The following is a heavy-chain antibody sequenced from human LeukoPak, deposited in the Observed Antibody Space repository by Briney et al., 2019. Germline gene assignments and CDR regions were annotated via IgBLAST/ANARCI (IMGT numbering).Heavy chain of an antibody. CDR1: GYTFTSYD. CDR3: ARALSPGFTDWFDP. CDR2: MNPNSGNT. Sequence: ASVKVSCKASGYTFTSYDINWVRQATGQGLEWMGWMNPNSGNTGYAQKFQGRVTMTRNTSISTAYMELSSLRSEGTAVYYCARALSPGFTDWFDPWGQGTLVTVSS. J-gene: IGHJ5*02. V-gene: IGHV1-8*01. D-gene: IGHD1-14*01.